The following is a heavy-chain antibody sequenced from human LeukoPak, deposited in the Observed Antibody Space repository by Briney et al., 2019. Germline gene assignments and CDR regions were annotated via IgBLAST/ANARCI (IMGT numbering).Heavy chain of an antibody. J-gene: IGHJ4*02. D-gene: IGHD3-16*02. Sequence: GGSLRLSCAASGFTFSSYGMHWVSQAPGKGLEWVAVIWYDGSNKYYADSVKGRFTISRDNSKNTLYLQMNSLRAEDTAVYYCARAPHYDYVWGSYRYNFDYWGQGTLVTVSS. CDR3: ARAPHYDYVWGSYRYNFDY. V-gene: IGHV3-33*01. CDR1: GFTFSSYG. CDR2: IWYDGSNK.